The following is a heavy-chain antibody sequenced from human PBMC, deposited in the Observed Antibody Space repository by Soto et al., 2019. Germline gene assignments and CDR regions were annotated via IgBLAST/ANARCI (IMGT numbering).Heavy chain of an antibody. V-gene: IGHV4-59*01. CDR1: GCSISSYY. CDR3: ARGGDYVLWRGHYFAIVY. D-gene: IGHD3-3*01. J-gene: IGHJ4*02. CDR2: IYYSGST. Sequence: ETLSLTCTVSGCSISSYYWSWIRQPPGKGLEWIGYIYYSGSTNYNPSLKSRVTISVDTSKDQFSLKLSSVTAADTAVYSCARGGDYVLWRGHYFAIVYRGKATL.